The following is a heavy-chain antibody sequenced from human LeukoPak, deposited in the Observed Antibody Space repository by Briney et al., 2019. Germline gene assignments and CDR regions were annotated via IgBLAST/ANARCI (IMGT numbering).Heavy chain of an antibody. Sequence: GGSLRFSCAASGFTFSSYEMNWVRQAPGKGLEWVSYISSSGRTIYYADSVKGRFTISRDNAKNSLYLQMNSLRAEDTAVYYCARELGEGATISGNFFDYWGQGTLVTVSS. V-gene: IGHV3-48*03. CDR1: GFTFSSYE. J-gene: IGHJ4*02. D-gene: IGHD1-26*01. CDR2: ISSSGRTI. CDR3: ARELGEGATISGNFFDY.